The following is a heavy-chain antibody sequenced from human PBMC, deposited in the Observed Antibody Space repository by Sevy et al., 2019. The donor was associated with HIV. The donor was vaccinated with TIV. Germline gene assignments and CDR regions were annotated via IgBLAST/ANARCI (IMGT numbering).Heavy chain of an antibody. D-gene: IGHD4-17*01. CDR3: ARDHVKDGDLGDYYYFAMDV. J-gene: IGHJ6*02. CDR1: GFTLSDYY. Sequence: GGSLRLSCAASGFTLSDYYMSWIRQAPGKGLEWVSYISGNDDTKYYADSVKGRFTISRANAKNSVYLQMNSLRAEDTAVYYCARDHVKDGDLGDYYYFAMDVWGQGTTVTVSS. CDR2: ISGNDDTK. V-gene: IGHV3-11*01.